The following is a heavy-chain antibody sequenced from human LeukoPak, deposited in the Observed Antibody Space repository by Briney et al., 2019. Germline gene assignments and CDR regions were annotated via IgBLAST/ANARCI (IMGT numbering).Heavy chain of an antibody. CDR1: GGSISSSSYY. CDR3: ARHVTISGPYDASDI. V-gene: IGHV4-39*01. Sequence: SETLSLTCTVSGGSISSSSYYWGWIRQPPGKGLEWIGSIYYSGSTYYNPSLKSRVTISVDASKNQFSLKLSSVTAADTAVYYCARHVTISGPYDASDIWGQGTMVTVSP. D-gene: IGHD5-24*01. J-gene: IGHJ3*02. CDR2: IYYSGST.